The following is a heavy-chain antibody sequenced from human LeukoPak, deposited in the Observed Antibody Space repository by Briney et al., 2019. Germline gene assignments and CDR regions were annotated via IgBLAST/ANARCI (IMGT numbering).Heavy chain of an antibody. Sequence: SETLSLTCAVYGGSFSGYYWSWIRQPPGKGLEWIGEINHSGSTNYNPSLKSRVTISVDTSKNQFSLKLSSVTAADTAVYYCARRPIVVVVAAKWKSTQFDYWGQGTLVTVSS. J-gene: IGHJ4*02. CDR2: INHSGST. D-gene: IGHD2-15*01. V-gene: IGHV4-34*01. CDR1: GGSFSGYY. CDR3: ARRPIVVVVAAKWKSTQFDY.